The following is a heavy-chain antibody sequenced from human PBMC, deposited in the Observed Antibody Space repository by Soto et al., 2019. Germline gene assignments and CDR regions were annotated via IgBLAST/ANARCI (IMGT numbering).Heavy chain of an antibody. J-gene: IGHJ4*02. Sequence: QVQLVESGGGVVQPGRSLRLSCAASGFTFSSYGMHWVRQAPGKGLEWVAVISYDESNKYYADSVKGRFTISRDNSKNTLYLRMNSLRAEDTAVYYCAKERDVVVVAAPFDYWGQGTLVTVSS. V-gene: IGHV3-30*18. D-gene: IGHD2-15*01. CDR3: AKERDVVVVAAPFDY. CDR1: GFTFSSYG. CDR2: ISYDESNK.